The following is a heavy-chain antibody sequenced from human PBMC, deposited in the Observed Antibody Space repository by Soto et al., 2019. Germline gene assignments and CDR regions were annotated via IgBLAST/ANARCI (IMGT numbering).Heavy chain of an antibody. CDR1: GYTFTSYC. Sequence: DSVKVSCKASGYTFTSYCISWVLQAPGQGLEWMGWISAYNGNTNYAQKLQGRVTMTTDTSTSTAYMELRSLRSDDTAVYYCARGTTTIGYYYYGMDVWGQGTTVTVSS. CDR3: ARGTTTIGYYYYGMDV. CDR2: ISAYNGNT. D-gene: IGHD1-26*01. V-gene: IGHV1-18*04. J-gene: IGHJ6*02.